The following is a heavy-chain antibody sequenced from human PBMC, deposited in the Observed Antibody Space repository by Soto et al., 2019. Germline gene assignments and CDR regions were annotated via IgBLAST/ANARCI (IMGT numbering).Heavy chain of an antibody. CDR3: ASHRGIALPFYF. V-gene: IGHV4-59*01. J-gene: IGHJ4*02. CDR2: IYYSGST. CDR1: GGPFTNYY. D-gene: IGHD6-13*01. Sequence: PSETLSLTCTVSGGPFTNYYWSWIRQPPGKGLEWIGYIYYSGSTFYNPSLKSRVSISIDTSRNQFSLKVSSVTTADTAVYYCASHRGIALPFYFWGQGAVVTVSS.